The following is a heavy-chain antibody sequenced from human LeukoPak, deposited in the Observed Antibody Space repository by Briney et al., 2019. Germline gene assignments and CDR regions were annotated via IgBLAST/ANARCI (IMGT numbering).Heavy chain of an antibody. CDR3: AGNDYRLFDY. V-gene: IGHV4-38-2*02. D-gene: IGHD4-11*01. J-gene: IGHJ4*02. CDR1: GYSISSGYY. CDR2: IYHSGST. Sequence: SETLSLTCTVSGYSISSGYYWGWIRQPPGKGLEWIGTIYHSGSTYFNLSLKSRVTISVDTSKNQFSLKLSSVTAADTAVYYCAGNDYRLFDYWGQGTLVTVSS.